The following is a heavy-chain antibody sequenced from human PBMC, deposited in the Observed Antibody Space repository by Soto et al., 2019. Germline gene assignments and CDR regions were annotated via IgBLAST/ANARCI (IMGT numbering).Heavy chain of an antibody. J-gene: IGHJ4*02. CDR3: ARDLPLRGYSYGYYFDY. D-gene: IGHD5-18*01. CDR2: IYTSGST. CDR1: GGSISSYY. V-gene: IGHV4-4*07. Sequence: SETLSLTCTVSGGSISSYYWSWIRQPAGKGLEWIGRIYTSGSTNYNPSLKSRVTMSVDTSTNQFSLKLSSVTAADTAVYYCARDLPLRGYSYGYYFDYWGQGTLVTVSS.